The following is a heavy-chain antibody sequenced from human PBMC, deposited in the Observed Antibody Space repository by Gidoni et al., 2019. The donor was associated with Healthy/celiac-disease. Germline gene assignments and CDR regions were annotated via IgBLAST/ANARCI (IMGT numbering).Heavy chain of an antibody. V-gene: IGHV4-31*03. Sequence: QVQLQESGPGLVKPSQPLSLTCTFPGGSISSGGYSWSWLRQHPGKGLEWIGYIYYSGSTYYNPSLKSRVTISVDTSKNQFSLKLSSVTAADTAVYYCARAGDSRPFDYWGQGTLVTVSS. J-gene: IGHJ4*02. CDR2: IYYSGST. D-gene: IGHD3-22*01. CDR1: GGSISSGGYS. CDR3: ARAGDSRPFDY.